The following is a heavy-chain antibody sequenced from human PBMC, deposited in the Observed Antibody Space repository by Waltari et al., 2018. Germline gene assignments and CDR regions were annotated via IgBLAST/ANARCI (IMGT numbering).Heavy chain of an antibody. J-gene: IGHJ2*01. CDR2: IYYSGST. D-gene: IGHD2-21*02. CDR3: ARGWGRHFWYFDL. Sequence: QVQLQESGPGLVKPSQTLSLTCTVSGGSISSGGYYWSWIRQHPGKGLEGIGYIYYSGSTDYNPSLKSLVTISVDTSKNQFSLKLSSVTAADTAVYYCARGWGRHFWYFDLWGRGTLVTVSS. CDR1: GGSISSGGYY. V-gene: IGHV4-31*01.